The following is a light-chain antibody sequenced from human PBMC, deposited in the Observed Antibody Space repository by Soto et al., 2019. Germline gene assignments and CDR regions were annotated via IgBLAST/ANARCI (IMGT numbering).Light chain of an antibody. V-gene: IGLV2-8*01. J-gene: IGLJ2*01. CDR2: EVN. CDR3: SSYGGSNNLL. Sequence: QSALTQPPSASVSPGQSVTISCTGTSNDVGAYNLISWYQQHPGKAPKLMIYEVNKRPSGVPDRFSGSKSGNTASLTVSGLQAEDEADYYCSSYGGSNNLLFGGGTKLTVL. CDR1: SNDVGAYNL.